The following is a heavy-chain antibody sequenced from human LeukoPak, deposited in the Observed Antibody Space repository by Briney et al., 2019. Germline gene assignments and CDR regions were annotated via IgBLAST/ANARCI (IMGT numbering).Heavy chain of an antibody. CDR3: AKDLYDFWSGYYIPPYYYYGMDV. V-gene: IGHV3-23*01. CDR2: ISGSGGST. CDR1: GFTFSSYA. D-gene: IGHD3-3*01. J-gene: IGHJ6*02. Sequence: PGGSLRLSCAASGFTFSSYAMGWVRQAPGKGLEWVSAISGSGGSTYYADSVEGRFTISRDNSKNTLYLQMNSLRAEDTAVYYCAKDLYDFWSGYYIPPYYYYGMDVWGQGTTVTVSS.